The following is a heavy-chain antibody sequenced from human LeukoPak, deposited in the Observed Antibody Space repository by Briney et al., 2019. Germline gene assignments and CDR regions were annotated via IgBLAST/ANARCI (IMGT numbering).Heavy chain of an antibody. CDR1: GLTFSSYA. V-gene: IGHV3-23*01. CDR2: ISAGGGGT. J-gene: IGHJ1*01. Sequence: GGSLRLSCAASGLTFSSYAMSWDRQAPGKGLEWVSTISAGGGGTYYADSVKGHFSISRDNSKNTLYLQMNSLRAEDTAVYYCAKGSYYDAWGQGTLVTVSS. CDR3: AKGSYYDA. D-gene: IGHD3-22*01.